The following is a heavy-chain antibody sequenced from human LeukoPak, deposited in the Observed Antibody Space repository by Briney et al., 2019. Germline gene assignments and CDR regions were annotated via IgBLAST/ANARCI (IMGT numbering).Heavy chain of an antibody. CDR3: ARDLSPWESRNPDAFDI. D-gene: IGHD1-14*01. V-gene: IGHV3-53*01. J-gene: IGHJ3*02. Sequence: GGSLRLSCTASGFTVSTNYMSWVRQAPGKGLEWVSVIYSGGSTYYADSVRGRFTISRDNYKNTLYLQMNSLRAEDTAVYYCARDLSPWESRNPDAFDIWGQGTTVTVSS. CDR1: GFTVSTNY. CDR2: IYSGGST.